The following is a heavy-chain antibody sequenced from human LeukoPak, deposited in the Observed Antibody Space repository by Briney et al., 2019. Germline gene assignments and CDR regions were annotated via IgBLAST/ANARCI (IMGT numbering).Heavy chain of an antibody. CDR2: ISYDGSNK. Sequence: GGSLRLSCAASGFTFTNYVMNWVRQAPGKGLEWVAVISYDGSNKYYADSVKGRFTISRDNSKNTLYLQMNSLRAEDTAGYYCARDPEFYYDRSGFADSWGQGTLVTVSS. CDR1: GFTFTNYV. J-gene: IGHJ4*02. CDR3: ARDPEFYYDRSGFADS. V-gene: IGHV3-30*03. D-gene: IGHD3-22*01.